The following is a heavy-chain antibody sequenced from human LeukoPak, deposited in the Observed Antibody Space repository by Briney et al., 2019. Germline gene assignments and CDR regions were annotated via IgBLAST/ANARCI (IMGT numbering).Heavy chain of an antibody. V-gene: IGHV3-11*01. J-gene: IGHJ4*02. Sequence: GGSLRLSCAASGFTFSDYYMSWIRQAPGKGLEWVSYISSSGSTIYYADSVKGRFTISRDNSKNTLYLQMNSLRAEDTAVYYCAKDLIAGQYYGSGSPFDYWGQGTLVTVSS. CDR3: AKDLIAGQYYGSGSPFDY. D-gene: IGHD3-10*01. CDR2: ISSSGSTI. CDR1: GFTFSDYY.